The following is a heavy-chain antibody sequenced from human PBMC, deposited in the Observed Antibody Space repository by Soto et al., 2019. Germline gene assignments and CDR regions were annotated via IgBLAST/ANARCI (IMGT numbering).Heavy chain of an antibody. CDR1: GCSISSGDYY. D-gene: IGHD3-22*01. Sequence: SETLALTCTVSGCSISSGDYYWNWIRQPPGKDLEWIGYIYYSGSAYYNPSLKSRITISVDTSKNQFSLKLSSVTAADTAVYYCARALKEYYYDSSPYYYFDYWGQGTLVTVSS. V-gene: IGHV4-30-4*01. CDR2: IYYSGSA. CDR3: ARALKEYYYDSSPYYYFDY. J-gene: IGHJ4*02.